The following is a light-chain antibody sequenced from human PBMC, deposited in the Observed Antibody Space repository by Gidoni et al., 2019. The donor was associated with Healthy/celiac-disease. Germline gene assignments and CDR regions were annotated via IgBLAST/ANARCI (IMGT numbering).Light chain of an antibody. J-gene: IGLJ2*01. CDR2: GNS. CDR1: SSNIGAGYD. V-gene: IGLV1-40*01. Sequence: QSVLTQPPSVSGAPGPRVTISCTGSSSNIGAGYDVHWYQQLPGTAPKLLIYGNSNRPSGVPDRFSGSKSGTSASLAIPGLQAEDEADYYCQSYDSSLSGYVVFGGGTKLTVL. CDR3: QSYDSSLSGYVV.